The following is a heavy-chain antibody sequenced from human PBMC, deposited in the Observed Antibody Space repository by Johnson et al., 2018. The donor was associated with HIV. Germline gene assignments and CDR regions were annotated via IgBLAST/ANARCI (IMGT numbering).Heavy chain of an antibody. J-gene: IGHJ3*02. D-gene: IGHD1-26*01. V-gene: IGHV3-30*04. CDR3: ARDGPTRRVGARGVFDAFDI. Sequence: QVQVVESGGGVVQPGRSLRLSCAASGFTFNSYAMHWVRQAPGKGLEWVAIISYDGSNKYYADSVKGRFTISRDNAKNSLYLQMNSLRAEDTAVYYCARDGPTRRVGARGVFDAFDIWGQGTMVTVSS. CDR2: ISYDGSNK. CDR1: GFTFNSYA.